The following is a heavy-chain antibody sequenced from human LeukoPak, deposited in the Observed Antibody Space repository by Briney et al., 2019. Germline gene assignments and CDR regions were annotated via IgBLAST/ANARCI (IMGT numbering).Heavy chain of an antibody. J-gene: IGHJ4*02. D-gene: IGHD3-22*01. CDR3: ARVRGPSGYYMV. Sequence: GGSLRLSCAASGFTFRNNDMSWVRQAPGKGLEWVSEITSSGGTASYADSVKGRFTISRDNSKNTLYLQMNSLRAEDTAVYYCARVRGPSGYYMVWGQGTLVTVSS. V-gene: IGHV3-23*01. CDR1: GFTFRNND. CDR2: ITSSGGTA.